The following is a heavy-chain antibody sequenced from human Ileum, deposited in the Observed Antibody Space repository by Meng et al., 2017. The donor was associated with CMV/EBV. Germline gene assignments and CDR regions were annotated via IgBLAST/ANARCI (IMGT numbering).Heavy chain of an antibody. CDR2: IYVSVST. Sequence: VRLEESGPGLVKPSETLSLTCSVSGGSMGGYYWGWIRQPAGKGLEWIGRIYVSVSTDYNPCLKSRATMSVDTSKKQFSLRLTSVTAADTAVYFCAREVDVDGAVPQKGGYYYDYWGQGILVTVSS. CDR1: GGSMGGYY. CDR3: AREVDVDGAVPQKGGYYYDY. J-gene: IGHJ4*02. D-gene: IGHD3-3*01. V-gene: IGHV4-4*07.